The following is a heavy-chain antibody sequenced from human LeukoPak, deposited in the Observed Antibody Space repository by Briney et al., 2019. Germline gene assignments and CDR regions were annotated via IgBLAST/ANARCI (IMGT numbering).Heavy chain of an antibody. D-gene: IGHD3-22*01. Sequence: GRSLRLSCAASGFTFSSYGMHWVRQAPGKGLEWVAVISYDGSNKYYADSVKGRFTISRDNSKNTLYLQMNSLKTEDTAVYYCTRSDSSGYPQDYWGQGTLVTVSS. CDR1: GFTFSSYG. CDR3: TRSDSSGYPQDY. CDR2: ISYDGSNK. V-gene: IGHV3-30*03. J-gene: IGHJ4*02.